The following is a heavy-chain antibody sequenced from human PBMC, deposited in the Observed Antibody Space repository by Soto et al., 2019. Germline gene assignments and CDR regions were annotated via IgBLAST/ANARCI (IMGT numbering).Heavy chain of an antibody. CDR3: ATDLGASAPVDH. D-gene: IGHD3-16*01. CDR1: GDTFLISA. J-gene: IGHJ5*02. V-gene: IGHV1-69*01. Sequence: QVQLAQSGAAVRKPGSSMKVSCKASGDTFLISAVTWLRQVPGQGLEWVGGLVPLFGGSQYGPKFEGRVTFTAEESTRTAYMELNHLTSDDTAVYYCATDLGASAPVDHWGQGTLVTVSS. CDR2: LVPLFGGS.